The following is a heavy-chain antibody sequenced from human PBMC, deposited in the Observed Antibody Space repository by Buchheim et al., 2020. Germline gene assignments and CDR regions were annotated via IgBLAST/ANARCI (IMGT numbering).Heavy chain of an antibody. CDR2: INPVGGGT. CDR3: ARDVRYTYGRLDF. CDR1: GYTFNNYF. D-gene: IGHD4-17*01. V-gene: IGHV1-46*02. Sequence: QVQLVQSGAEVKKPGASVKVSCKASGYTFNNYFIHWVRQAPGQGLEWMGIINPVGGGTTYAQKFQGRVTMTRDTSPSTMHIELSNLRSEDTAVYYCARDVRYTYGRLDFWGQGTL. J-gene: IGHJ4*02.